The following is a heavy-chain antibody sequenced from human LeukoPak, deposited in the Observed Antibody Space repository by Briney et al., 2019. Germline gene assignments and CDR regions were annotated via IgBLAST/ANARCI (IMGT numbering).Heavy chain of an antibody. Sequence: PGGSLRLSCAASGFTFSSYAMSWVRQAPGKGLEWVSAISGSGGSTYYADSVKGRFTISRDSSKNTLYLQMNSLRAEDTAVYYCAKPCIVGAPIRGVFCAFDIWGQGTMVTVSS. V-gene: IGHV3-23*01. CDR1: GFTFSSYA. J-gene: IGHJ3*02. CDR3: AKPCIVGAPIRGVFCAFDI. D-gene: IGHD1-26*01. CDR2: ISGSGGST.